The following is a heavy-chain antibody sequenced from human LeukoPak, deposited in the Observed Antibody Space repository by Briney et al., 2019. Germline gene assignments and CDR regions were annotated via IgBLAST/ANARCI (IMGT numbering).Heavy chain of an antibody. J-gene: IGHJ4*02. V-gene: IGHV1-69*13. D-gene: IGHD2-2*01. CDR3: AREGVPAAKLSSFDY. CDR2: IIPIFGTA. Sequence: ASVKVSCKASGGTFSNYAVSWVRQAPGQGLEWMGGIIPIFGTANYAQKFQGRVTITADESTSTAYMELSSLRSEDTAVYYCAREGVPAAKLSSFDYWGQGTLVTVSS. CDR1: GGTFSNYA.